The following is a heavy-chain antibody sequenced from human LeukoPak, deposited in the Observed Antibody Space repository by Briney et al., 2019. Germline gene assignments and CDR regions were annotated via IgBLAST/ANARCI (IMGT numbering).Heavy chain of an antibody. CDR2: ISSSGSTI. D-gene: IGHD5-24*01. CDR3: ARDSRRWLHLPIDY. J-gene: IGHJ4*02. V-gene: IGHV3-48*03. CDR1: GFTFSSYE. Sequence: GGSVRLSCAASGFTFSSYEMNWVRQAPGKGLEWVSYISSSGSTIYYADSVKGRFTISRDNAKNSLYLQLKSLRAEDTAVYYCARDSRRWLHLPIDYWGQGTLVTVSS.